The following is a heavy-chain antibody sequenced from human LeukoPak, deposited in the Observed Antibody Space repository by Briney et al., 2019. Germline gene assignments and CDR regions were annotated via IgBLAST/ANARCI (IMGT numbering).Heavy chain of an antibody. Sequence: VKVSCKASGGTFSSYAISWVRQAPGQGLEWMGGIIPIFGTANYAQKFQGRVTITADESTSTAYMELSSLRSEDTAVYYCARALRFLEWLFSGWGQGTLVTVSS. CDR2: IIPIFGTA. J-gene: IGHJ4*02. CDR1: GGTFSSYA. CDR3: ARALRFLEWLFSG. V-gene: IGHV1-69*01. D-gene: IGHD3-3*01.